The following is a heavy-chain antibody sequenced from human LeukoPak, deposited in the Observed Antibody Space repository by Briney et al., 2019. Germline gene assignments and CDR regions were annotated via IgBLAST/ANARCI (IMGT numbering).Heavy chain of an antibody. Sequence: ASVKVSCKASGGTFSSYAISWVRQAPGQGLEWMGRIIPILGIANYAQKFQGRVTITADKSTSTAYMELSSLRSEDTAVYYCARDSGYGNFDYWGQGTLVTVSS. J-gene: IGHJ4*02. CDR1: GGTFSSYA. CDR3: ARDSGYGNFDY. D-gene: IGHD5-12*01. V-gene: IGHV1-69*04. CDR2: IIPILGIA.